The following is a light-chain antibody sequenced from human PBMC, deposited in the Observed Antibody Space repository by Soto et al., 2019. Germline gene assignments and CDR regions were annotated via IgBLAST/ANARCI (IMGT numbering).Light chain of an antibody. CDR1: QSVLYSSNNKNY. CDR2: WAS. J-gene: IGKJ1*01. V-gene: IGKV4-1*01. CDR3: QQYYSTPPT. Sequence: DIVMTQSPDSLAVSLGERATINCKSSQSVLYSSNNKNYLAWYQQKPGQPPKLLIYWASTREYGVPDRFSGSGSGTDFTLTISSLQAEDVAVYYCQQYYSTPPTLAQGTNVDIK.